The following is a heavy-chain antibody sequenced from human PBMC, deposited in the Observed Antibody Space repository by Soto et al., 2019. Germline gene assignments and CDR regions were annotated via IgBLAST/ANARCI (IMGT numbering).Heavy chain of an antibody. CDR3: ARDGRDIVPLVYESWFDP. CDR2: IFYNGST. Sequence: SETLSLTCSVSGGSVSSPNYFWVWVRRAPGKGPEWIGNIFYNGSTDYNPSLQSRVTISVDTSKHQFSLKLGSVTAADTAVYSCARDGRDIVPLVYESWFDPWGQGTLVTVSS. V-gene: IGHV4-39*07. D-gene: IGHD2-8*01. J-gene: IGHJ5*02. CDR1: GGSVSSPNYF.